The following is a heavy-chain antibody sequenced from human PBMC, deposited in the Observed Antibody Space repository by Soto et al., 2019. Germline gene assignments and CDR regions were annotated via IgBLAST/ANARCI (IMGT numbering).Heavy chain of an antibody. Sequence: PSQTLSLTCAISGDSVSSNSAAWNWIRQSPSRGLEWLGRTYYRSKWYNDYAVSVKSRITINPDTSKNQFSLQLNSVTPEDTAVYYCARDRTVVVVAATPPVGYYYCMDVWGQGTTITVSS. CDR1: GDSVSSNSAA. CDR3: ARDRTVVVVAATPPVGYYYCMDV. V-gene: IGHV6-1*01. CDR2: TYYRSKWYN. D-gene: IGHD2-15*01. J-gene: IGHJ6*02.